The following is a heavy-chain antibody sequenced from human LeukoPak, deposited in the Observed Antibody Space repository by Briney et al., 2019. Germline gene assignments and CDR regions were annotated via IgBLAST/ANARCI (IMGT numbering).Heavy chain of an antibody. Sequence: PSETLSLTCTVSGGSISSYYWSWIGQPPGKGLEWIGYIYYSGSTNYNPSLKSRVTISVDTSKNQFSLKLSSVTAADTAVYYCAVRTLNPFHDAFDIWGQGTMVTVSS. V-gene: IGHV4-59*01. CDR3: AVRTLNPFHDAFDI. D-gene: IGHD3-16*02. J-gene: IGHJ3*02. CDR2: IYYSGST. CDR1: GGSISSYY.